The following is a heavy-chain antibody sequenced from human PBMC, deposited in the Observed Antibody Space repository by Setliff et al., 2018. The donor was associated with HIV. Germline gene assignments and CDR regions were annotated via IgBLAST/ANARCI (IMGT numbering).Heavy chain of an antibody. CDR1: GGSLTNFW. CDR3: ASWGAGSNSGFDY. J-gene: IGHJ4*02. D-gene: IGHD3-16*01. V-gene: IGHV4-34*12. Sequence: SETLSLTCTLYGGSLTNFWWTWIRQSPGKGLEWIGEIVDSGSTTYNPSLKSRVTISVDTSKNQFSLKLSSVTAADTAVYYCASWGAGSNSGFDYWGRGTLVTVSS. CDR2: IVDSGST.